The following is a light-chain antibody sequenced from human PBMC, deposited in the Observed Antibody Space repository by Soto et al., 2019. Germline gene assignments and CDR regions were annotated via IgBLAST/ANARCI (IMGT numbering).Light chain of an antibody. J-gene: IGKJ1*01. CDR2: GAS. CDR1: QSVSSN. CDR3: QQYGSSPRT. V-gene: IGKV3-20*01. Sequence: EIVLTQSPATRSLSPGERVTLSCRSSQSVSSNLAWYQQRPGQAPRLVXXGASSRATGIPDRFSGSGSGTDFTLTISRLEPEDFAVYYCQQYGSSPRTFGQGTKVDIK.